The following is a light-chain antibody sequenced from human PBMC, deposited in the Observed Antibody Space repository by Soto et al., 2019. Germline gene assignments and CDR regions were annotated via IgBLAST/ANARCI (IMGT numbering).Light chain of an antibody. Sequence: EILLTQSPDTLSLSAGERAPLSCRAAQSVGTRLAWYQHKTGQATRLIISGASSRATGIPDRFTGSGSETSFTLTISRLEPEDFALYYCQHYQSGHPITFGQGTRLEIK. CDR2: GAS. J-gene: IGKJ5*01. CDR3: QHYQSGHPIT. V-gene: IGKV3-20*01. CDR1: QSVGTR.